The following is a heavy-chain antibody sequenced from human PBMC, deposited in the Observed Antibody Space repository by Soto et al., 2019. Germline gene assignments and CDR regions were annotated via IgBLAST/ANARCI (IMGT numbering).Heavy chain of an antibody. Sequence: SETLSLTCTVSGASISSGGYYWSWIRQHPGKDLEWIGYISYSGITYYTPSLKSRLSISVDRSTNQFSLKLSSVTAADTAVYYCARNRKSRGGCWGEAFDPCGQGTLVTVSS. V-gene: IGHV4-31*03. CDR3: ARNRKSRGGCWGEAFDP. CDR2: ISYSGIT. D-gene: IGHD2-15*01. J-gene: IGHJ5*02. CDR1: GASISSGGYY.